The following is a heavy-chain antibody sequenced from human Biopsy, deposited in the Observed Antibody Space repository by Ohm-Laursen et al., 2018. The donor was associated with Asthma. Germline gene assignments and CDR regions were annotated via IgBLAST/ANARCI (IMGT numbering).Heavy chain of an antibody. CDR1: GGSITSSSYY. Sequence: SDTLSLTCTVSGGSITSSSYYWGWIRQPPGKGMEWIGSMYHSGSPYYHPSLKSRATISVDTSKNQLSLKMSSVTAADTAVYYCARVAYYGGNGFDYWGQGTLVTVSS. CDR3: ARVAYYGGNGFDY. D-gene: IGHD4-23*01. J-gene: IGHJ4*02. CDR2: MYHSGSP. V-gene: IGHV4-39*07.